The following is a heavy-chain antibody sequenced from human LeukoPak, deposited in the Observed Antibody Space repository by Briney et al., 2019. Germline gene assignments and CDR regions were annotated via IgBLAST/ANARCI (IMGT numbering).Heavy chain of an antibody. J-gene: IGHJ5*02. CDR2: ISSGGGGT. CDR3: AKPTVAVAGTRWFDP. Sequence: PGGSLRLSCAASGFTFSSYAMSWVRQAPGKGLEWVSAISSGGGGTYYADSVKGRFTISRDNSKNTLYLQMNGLRAEDTAVYYCAKPTVAVAGTRWFDPWGQGTLVTVSS. V-gene: IGHV3-23*01. CDR1: GFTFSSYA. D-gene: IGHD6-19*01.